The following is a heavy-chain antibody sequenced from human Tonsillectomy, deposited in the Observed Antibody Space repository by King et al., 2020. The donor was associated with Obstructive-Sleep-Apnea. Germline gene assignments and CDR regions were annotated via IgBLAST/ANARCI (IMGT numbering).Heavy chain of an antibody. J-gene: IGHJ6*02. CDR3: ARHFEGQQLIYYYYGMDV. V-gene: IGHV5-51*01. CDR2: IYPGDSDT. CDR1: GYSFTSYW. Sequence: QLVQSGAEVKKPGESLKISCKGSGYSFTSYWIGWVRQMPGKGLEWMGIIYPGDSDTRYSPSFQGQVTISADKSISTAYLQWSSLKASDTAMYYCARHFEGQQLIYYYYGMDVWGQGTTVTVSS. D-gene: IGHD6-13*01.